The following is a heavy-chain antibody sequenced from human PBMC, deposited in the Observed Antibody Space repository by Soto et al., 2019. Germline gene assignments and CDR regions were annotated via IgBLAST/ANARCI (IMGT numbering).Heavy chain of an antibody. V-gene: IGHV1-2*02. CDR2: INPKFGDT. Sequence: VQLLQSGAEVKEPGDSVRVSCEASGYTFTAYYIHWVRQAPGQGLEWMGWINPKFGDTTYAQDFQGRVSMTRDMSISTVYMELSRLTSDATAIYYCARNMDYYYGPGSGNGHGFWGQGTTVTVFS. CDR1: GYTFTAYY. D-gene: IGHD3-10*01. CDR3: ARNMDYYYGPGSGNGHGF. J-gene: IGHJ6*02.